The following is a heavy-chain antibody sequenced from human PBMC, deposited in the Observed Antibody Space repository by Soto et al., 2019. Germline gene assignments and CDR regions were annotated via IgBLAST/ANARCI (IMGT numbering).Heavy chain of an antibody. V-gene: IGHV1-18*04. CDR1: GYTFTNYG. Sequence: QVQLVQSGGEVKKPGASVKVSCKTSGYTFTNYGITWVRQAPGQGLKWMGWISAYNGDTNYAQKFQGRVIMTTHTSTTTAYMELRSLRSDDTAVYYCARGPAGGLRGGVSYWGQGTLVTVSS. CDR2: ISAYNGDT. J-gene: IGHJ4*02. D-gene: IGHD2-15*01. CDR3: ARGPAGGLRGGVSY.